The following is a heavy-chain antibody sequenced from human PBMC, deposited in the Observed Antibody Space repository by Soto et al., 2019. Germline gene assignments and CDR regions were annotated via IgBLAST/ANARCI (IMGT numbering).Heavy chain of an antibody. V-gene: IGHV1-2*02. CDR3: AREGDYGDYNWFDP. Sequence: ASVKVSCKASGYTFTGYYMHWVRQAPGQGLEWMGWINPNSGGTNYAQKFQGRVTMTRDTSISTAYMELSRLRSDDTAVYYCAREGDYGDYNWFDPWGQGTLVTVSP. D-gene: IGHD4-17*01. CDR1: GYTFTGYY. J-gene: IGHJ5*02. CDR2: INPNSGGT.